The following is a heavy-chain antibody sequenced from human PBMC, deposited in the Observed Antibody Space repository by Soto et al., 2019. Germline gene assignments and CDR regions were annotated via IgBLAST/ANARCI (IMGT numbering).Heavy chain of an antibody. D-gene: IGHD6-19*01. Sequence: GESLKISCKGSGYSFTNYWITWVRQMPGKGLEWMGKINPSDSYTNYSPSVQGNVVISVDKSISTAYLQWTSLKASDTAVYYCAKYSSGLPDVWGQGTTVTVSS. CDR3: AKYSSGLPDV. CDR2: INPSDSYT. CDR1: GYSFTNYW. J-gene: IGHJ6*02. V-gene: IGHV5-10-1*01.